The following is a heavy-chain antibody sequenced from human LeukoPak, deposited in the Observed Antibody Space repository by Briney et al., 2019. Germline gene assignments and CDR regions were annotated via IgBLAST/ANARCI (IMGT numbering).Heavy chain of an antibody. CDR2: ISGSGGST. J-gene: IGHJ4*02. CDR3: AKTDIVVVPAAMRGYYFDY. CDR1: GLTFSSYA. D-gene: IGHD2-2*01. V-gene: IGHV3-23*01. Sequence: PGGSLRLSCAASGLTFSSYAMSWVRQAPGKGLEWVSAISGSGGSTYYADSVKGRFTISRDNSKNTLYLQMNSLRAEDTAVYYCAKTDIVVVPAAMRGYYFDYWGQGTLVTVSS.